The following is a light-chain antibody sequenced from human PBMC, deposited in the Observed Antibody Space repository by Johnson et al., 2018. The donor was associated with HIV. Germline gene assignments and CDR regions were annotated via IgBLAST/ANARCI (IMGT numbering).Light chain of an antibody. V-gene: IGLV1-51*01. CDR3: GTWDTSLGAQYV. J-gene: IGLJ1*01. CDR2: DNN. Sequence: SVLTQPPSVSAAPGQRVTRSYSGSSSNIGNNFVSWFRQLPLRAPKVLIYDNNKQPSGIPDRFSDSQSGTSATLAITGLQTGDEADYYCGTWDTSLGAQYVFGSGTKVTVL. CDR1: SSNIGNNF.